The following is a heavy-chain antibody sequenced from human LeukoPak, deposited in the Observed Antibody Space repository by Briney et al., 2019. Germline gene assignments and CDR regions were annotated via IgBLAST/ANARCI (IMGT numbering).Heavy chain of an antibody. CDR2: ISSSGSTI. V-gene: IGHV3-11*04. CDR1: GFTFSDYY. CDR3: ARGHRGYATPSYYYYYMDV. Sequence: KSGGSLRLSCAASGFTFSDYYMSWIRQAPGKGLEWVSYISSSGSTIYYADSVKGRFTISRDNAKNSLYLQMNSLRAEDTAVYYCARGHRGYATPSYYYYYMDVWGKGTTVTVSS. D-gene: IGHD5-12*01. J-gene: IGHJ6*03.